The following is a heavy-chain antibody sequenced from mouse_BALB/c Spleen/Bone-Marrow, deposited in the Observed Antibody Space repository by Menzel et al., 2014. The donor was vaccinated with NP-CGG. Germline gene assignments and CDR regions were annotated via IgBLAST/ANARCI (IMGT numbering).Heavy chain of an antibody. J-gene: IGHJ2*01. CDR3: ARQGGYFDY. Sequence: EVQLVESGGDLVKPGGSLKLSCAASGFTFSTYGMSWVRQTPDKRLEWVATISSGGSYTYYPDSVEGRFTISRDNAKNTLYLQMSSLKSEDTAMYYCARQGGYFDYWGQGTTLTVSS. V-gene: IGHV5-6*01. CDR2: ISSGGSYT. CDR1: GFTFSTYG.